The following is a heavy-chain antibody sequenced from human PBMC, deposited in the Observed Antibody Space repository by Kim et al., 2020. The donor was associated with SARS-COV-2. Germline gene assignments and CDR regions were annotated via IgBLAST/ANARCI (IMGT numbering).Heavy chain of an antibody. V-gene: IGHV3-48*03. J-gene: IGHJ6*03. CDR3: ARVVAEVRFLEWFYMDV. D-gene: IGHD3-3*01. Sequence: GGSLRHSCAASGFTFSSYEMNWVRQAPGKGLEWVSYISSSGSTIYYADSVKGRFTISRDNAKNSLYLQMNSLRAEDTAVYYCARVVAEVRFLEWFYMDVWGKGTTVTVSS. CDR1: GFTFSSYE. CDR2: ISSSGSTI.